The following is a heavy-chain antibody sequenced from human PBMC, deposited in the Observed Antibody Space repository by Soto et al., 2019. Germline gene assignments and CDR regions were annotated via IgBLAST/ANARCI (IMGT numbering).Heavy chain of an antibody. CDR3: AKATATGGGAFDI. Sequence: LRLSCAASGFTCSSYDMSWVRQAPGKGLEWVSTILVGGSTHYPDSVKGRFTISRDNSNNTVFLQMNSLTAGDTAVYYCAKATATGGGAFDICGQGTVVTV. D-gene: IGHD2-8*02. J-gene: IGHJ3*02. CDR2: ILVGGST. CDR1: GFTCSSYD. V-gene: IGHV3-23*01.